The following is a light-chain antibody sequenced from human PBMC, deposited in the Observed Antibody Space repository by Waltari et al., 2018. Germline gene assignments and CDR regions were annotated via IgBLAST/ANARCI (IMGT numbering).Light chain of an antibody. Sequence: DFVMTQSPDSLAVSLVERATIKCKYSPSVLSSSDNRNYLAWFQQKPGQPPKLLIYCASIRGSGVPDRFSGSRSGTDFTLTISSLQTEDVAVYYCQQYHSRPLTFGGGTKVEIK. CDR2: CAS. J-gene: IGKJ4*01. CDR1: PSVLSSSDNRNY. CDR3: QQYHSRPLT. V-gene: IGKV4-1*01.